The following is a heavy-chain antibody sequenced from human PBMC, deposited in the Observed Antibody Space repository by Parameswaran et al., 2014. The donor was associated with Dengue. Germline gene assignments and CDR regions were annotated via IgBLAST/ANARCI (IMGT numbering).Heavy chain of an antibody. Sequence: WIRQPPGKGLEWVSYISSSGSTIYYADSVKGRFTISRDNAKNSLYLQMNSLRAEDTAVYFCARESVGSSFSSGWHRDSFDYWGQGTLVTVSS. CDR3: ARESVGSSFSSGWHRDSFDY. CDR2: ISSSGSTI. D-gene: IGHD6-19*01. J-gene: IGHJ4*02. V-gene: IGHV3-48*03.